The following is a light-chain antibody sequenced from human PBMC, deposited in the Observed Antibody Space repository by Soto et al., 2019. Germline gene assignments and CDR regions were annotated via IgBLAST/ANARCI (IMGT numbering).Light chain of an antibody. J-gene: IGKJ2*01. CDR1: ESPVITYGDTL. CDR2: RVS. V-gene: IGKV2-30*01. CDR3: MQGARWPYT. Sequence: IVLTQSPLSLPVTLGQPASISCRSSESPVITYGDTLLNWFQQGPGQSPRRLIYRVSNRDFGVPDKGSGSGSGTEFTLYMRSVEAADVAIYCCMQGARWPYTVGQGTKLEI.